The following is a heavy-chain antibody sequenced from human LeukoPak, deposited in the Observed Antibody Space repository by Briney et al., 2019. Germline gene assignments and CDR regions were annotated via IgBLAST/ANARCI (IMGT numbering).Heavy chain of an antibody. CDR1: GYSISSGYY. Sequence: SSETLSLTCTVSGYSISSGYYWGWIRQPPGKGLEWIGSIYHSGSTYYNPSLKSRVTISVDTSKNQFSLKLSSVTAADTAVYYCARGLRFLEWIWYAFDIWGQGTMVTVSS. D-gene: IGHD3-3*01. V-gene: IGHV4-38-2*02. J-gene: IGHJ3*02. CDR2: IYHSGST. CDR3: ARGLRFLEWIWYAFDI.